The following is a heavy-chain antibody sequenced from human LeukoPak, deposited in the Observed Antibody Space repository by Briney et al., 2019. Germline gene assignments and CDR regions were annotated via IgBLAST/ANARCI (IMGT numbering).Heavy chain of an antibody. D-gene: IGHD3-22*01. Sequence: SETLSLTCTVSGGSISSYYWSWIRQPPGKGLEWIGYIYYSGSTNYSPSLKSRVTISVDTSKNQFSLKLSSVTAADTAVYYCARVIEGDSSGYYVDYWGQGTLVTVSS. J-gene: IGHJ4*02. CDR1: GGSISSYY. CDR2: IYYSGST. CDR3: ARVIEGDSSGYYVDY. V-gene: IGHV4-59*01.